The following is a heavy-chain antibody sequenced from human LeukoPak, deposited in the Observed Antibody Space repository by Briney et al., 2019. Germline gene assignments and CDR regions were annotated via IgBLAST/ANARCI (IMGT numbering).Heavy chain of an antibody. CDR1: GFTGSSNY. V-gene: IGHV3-66*01. Sequence: PGGSLRLSCLASGFTGSSNYMSWVRQAPGKGLEWVSIISGGGNTYYADSVKDRFAISRDNSKSTLYLQMKSLRAEDTAVYYCGSRDKGYYYGLDVWGQGTTVTVSS. D-gene: IGHD5-24*01. CDR2: ISGGGNT. CDR3: GSRDKGYYYGLDV. J-gene: IGHJ6*02.